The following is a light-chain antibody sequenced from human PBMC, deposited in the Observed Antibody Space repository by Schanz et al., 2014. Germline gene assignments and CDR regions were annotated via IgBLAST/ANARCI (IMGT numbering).Light chain of an antibody. CDR1: SSNIGSTY. CDR2: GNS. V-gene: IGLV1-40*01. J-gene: IGLJ3*02. Sequence: QSVLTQPPSVSGAPGQRVTISCSGSSSNIGSTYVYWYQQLPGTAPKLLIYGNSNRPSGVPDRFSGSKSGTSASLAITGLQAEDEADYYCQSYDSSLSGSGVFGGGTKLTVL. CDR3: QSYDSSLSGSGV.